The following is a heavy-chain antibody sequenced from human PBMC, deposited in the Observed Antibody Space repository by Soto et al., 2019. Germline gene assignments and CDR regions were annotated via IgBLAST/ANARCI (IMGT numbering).Heavy chain of an antibody. CDR2: IKTDASEK. CDR3: ASDSGYGSGSSVNHYLGY. Sequence: GGSLRLSCTASGFSLGSSWMSWVRHAPGKGLEWLATIKTDASEKKYVDSVRGRFTVSRDNAKNSLYLQMDSLRVEDTAVYYCASDSGYGSGSSVNHYLGYWGHGTLVTVSS. J-gene: IGHJ4*01. CDR1: GFSLGSSW. D-gene: IGHD3-10*01. V-gene: IGHV3-7*01.